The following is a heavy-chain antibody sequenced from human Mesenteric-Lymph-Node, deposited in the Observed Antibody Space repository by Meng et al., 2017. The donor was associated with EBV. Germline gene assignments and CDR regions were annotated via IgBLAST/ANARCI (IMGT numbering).Heavy chain of an antibody. Sequence: QGQLVESAPEVKTHGASVKDSCKASGYTFTTFSINWVRQAPGQGLEWMAWISVYNGNTNYAQNFQGRVTLTTDTSTSTAYMELRSLRSDDTAVYYCTRDGYNRDFDYWGQGTLVTVSS. CDR2: ISVYNGNT. V-gene: IGHV1-18*01. CDR3: TRDGYNRDFDY. J-gene: IGHJ4*02. CDR1: GYTFTTFS. D-gene: IGHD5-24*01.